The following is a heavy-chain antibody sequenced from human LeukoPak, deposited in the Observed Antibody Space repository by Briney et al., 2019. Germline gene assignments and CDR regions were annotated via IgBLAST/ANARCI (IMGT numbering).Heavy chain of an antibody. CDR2: TYYRSKWYN. V-gene: IGHV6-1*01. CDR1: GDSVSSNSAA. CDR3: ARGTAAAGIVSLDP. D-gene: IGHD6-13*01. J-gene: IGHJ5*02. Sequence: SQTFSLTCAISGDSVSSNSAAWNWIRQSPSRGLEWLGRTYYRSKWYNDYAVSVKSRITINPDTSKNQFSLQLNSVTPEDTAVYYCARGTAAAGIVSLDPWGQGTLVTVSS.